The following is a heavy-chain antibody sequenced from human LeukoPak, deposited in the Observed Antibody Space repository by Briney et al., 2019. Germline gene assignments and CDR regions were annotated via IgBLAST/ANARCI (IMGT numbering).Heavy chain of an antibody. CDR1: GGSFTGYY. J-gene: IGHJ4*02. CDR3: ARARSGKWGFDY. D-gene: IGHD1-26*01. V-gene: IGHV4-34*01. CDR2: INHSGSI. Sequence: SETLSLTCTVYGGSFTGYYWSWIRQPPGRGLEWIGEINHSGSINYNPSLKSRVTISVDTSKNQFSLKLSSVTAADTAVYYCARARSGKWGFDYWGQGTLVTVSS.